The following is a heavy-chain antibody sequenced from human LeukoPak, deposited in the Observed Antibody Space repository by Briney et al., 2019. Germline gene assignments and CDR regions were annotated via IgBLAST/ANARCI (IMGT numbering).Heavy chain of an antibody. J-gene: IGHJ4*02. CDR1: GFTFSTYS. CDR3: ARVSGSAITFDS. CDR2: IGSGSRST. V-gene: IGHV3-48*02. Sequence: GRSLRLSCAASGFTFSTYSICWVRQAPGNGLEWISYIGSGSRSTFYAHTVKGRFTISRENAKNSLFLEMNSLIDKDTAVYYCARVSGSAITFDSWGQGTLVTVSS. D-gene: IGHD1-26*01.